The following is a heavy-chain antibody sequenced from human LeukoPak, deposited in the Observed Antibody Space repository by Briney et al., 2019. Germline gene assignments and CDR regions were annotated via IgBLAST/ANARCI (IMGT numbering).Heavy chain of an antibody. V-gene: IGHV3-11*01. CDR3: AKKVVVGATSPYSDFQD. D-gene: IGHD1-26*01. CDR1: GGSISSGGYY. J-gene: IGHJ1*01. CDR2: ISSSSSTI. Sequence: LSLTCTVSGGSISSGGYYWSWIRQHPGKGLEWVSYISSSSSTIYYADSVKGRFTISRDNAKNTLYLQMNSLRAEDTALYYCAKKVVVGATSPYSDFQDWGQGTLVTVSS.